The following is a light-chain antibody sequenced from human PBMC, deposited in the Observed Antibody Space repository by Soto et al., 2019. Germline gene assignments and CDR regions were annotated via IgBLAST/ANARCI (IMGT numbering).Light chain of an antibody. CDR1: QSITSSF. J-gene: IGKJ5*01. Sequence: EIVLTQSPATLSLSPGERATLSCGASQSITSSFLAWYQQKPGQAPRLLIYGASSRATGIPDRFSGTGSETDFTLTINRLEPEDFAVYYCQQYENSPITFGQGTRLEIK. CDR2: GAS. V-gene: IGKV3-20*01. CDR3: QQYENSPIT.